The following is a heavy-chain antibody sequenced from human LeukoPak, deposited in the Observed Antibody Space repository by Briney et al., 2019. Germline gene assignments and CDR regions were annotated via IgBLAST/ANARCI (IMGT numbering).Heavy chain of an antibody. CDR3: AKDMGYCSGGSCHNWFDP. CDR2: ISGDGGST. CDR1: GFTFADYA. Sequence: GGSLRLSCAASGFTFADYAMHWVRQAPGKGLEWVSLISGDGGSTYYADSVKGRFSISRDNSKNSLYLQMNSLRTEDTALYYCAKDMGYCSGGSCHNWFDPWGQGTLVTVSS. J-gene: IGHJ5*02. D-gene: IGHD2-15*01. V-gene: IGHV3-43*02.